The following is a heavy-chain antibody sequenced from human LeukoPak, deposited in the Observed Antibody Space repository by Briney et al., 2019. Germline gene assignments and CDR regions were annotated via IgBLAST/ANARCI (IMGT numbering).Heavy chain of an antibody. CDR3: TRDRGELAAVGKSPPAIDY. J-gene: IGHJ4*02. CDR1: GYTFTGYY. CDR2: INPNSGGT. Sequence: ASVKISCKASGYTFTGYYMHWVRQAPGQGLEWRGRINPNSGGTNYAQKFQGRVTMTRDTSISTAYMELSRLRSDDTAYYYWTRDRGELAAVGKSPPAIDYWGQGNLVTVSS. V-gene: IGHV1-2*06. D-gene: IGHD6-13*01.